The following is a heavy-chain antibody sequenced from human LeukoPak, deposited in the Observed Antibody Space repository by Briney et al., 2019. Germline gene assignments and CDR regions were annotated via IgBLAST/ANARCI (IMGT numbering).Heavy chain of an antibody. D-gene: IGHD1-26*01. CDR1: GFTFSNYW. CDR2: INSDGSSI. CDR3: ARVGVGSTSGKFDP. Sequence: GGSLRLSCAASGFTFSNYWMHWVRQAPGKGLVWVSRINSDGSSINYADSVKGRFTISRDNAKNTLYLQMNSLRDEDTAVYYCARVGVGSTSGKFDPWGQGTLVTVSS. J-gene: IGHJ5*02. V-gene: IGHV3-74*01.